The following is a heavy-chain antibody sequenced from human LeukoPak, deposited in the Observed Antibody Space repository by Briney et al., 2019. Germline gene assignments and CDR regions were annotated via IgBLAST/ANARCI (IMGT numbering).Heavy chain of an antibody. CDR3: ARAALGIAGRYYGMDV. CDR2: IIPIFGIA. J-gene: IGHJ6*02. D-gene: IGHD6-6*01. CDR1: GGTFSSYA. V-gene: IGHV1-69*17. Sequence: VASVKVSCKASGGTFSSYAISWVRQAPGQRLEWMGGIIPIFGIANYAQKFQGRVTITADKSTSTAYMELSSLRSEDTAVYYCARAALGIAGRYYGMDVWGQGTTVTVSS.